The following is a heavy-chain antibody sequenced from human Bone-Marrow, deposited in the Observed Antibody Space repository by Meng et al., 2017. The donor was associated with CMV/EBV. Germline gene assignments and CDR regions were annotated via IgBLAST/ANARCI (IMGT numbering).Heavy chain of an antibody. Sequence: LRLSCAVSGCTFSSYSMNWVRQAPGKGLEWVSSISSSSNNIYYADSVKGRFTISRDNAKNSLYLQMNSLRVEDTAMYYCARDLSAGLYWGQGTLVTVSS. CDR1: GCTFSSYS. V-gene: IGHV3-21*01. CDR2: ISSSSNNI. D-gene: IGHD6-25*01. J-gene: IGHJ4*02. CDR3: ARDLSAGLY.